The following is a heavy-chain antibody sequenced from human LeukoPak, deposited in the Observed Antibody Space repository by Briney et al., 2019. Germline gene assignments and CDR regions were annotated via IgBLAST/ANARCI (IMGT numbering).Heavy chain of an antibody. CDR2: IIGDGRTT. D-gene: IGHD6-19*01. V-gene: IGHV3-43*02. J-gene: IGHJ4*02. Sequence: GGSLRLSCAACGFAFNDYAIHWVRQAPGKGLEWVTLIIGDGRTTYYADSVKGRFAISRDNSKNSLYRQMNSLRSDGTALYYCARESESSGWYDYWGQGTLVTVSS. CDR1: GFAFNDYA. CDR3: ARESESSGWYDY.